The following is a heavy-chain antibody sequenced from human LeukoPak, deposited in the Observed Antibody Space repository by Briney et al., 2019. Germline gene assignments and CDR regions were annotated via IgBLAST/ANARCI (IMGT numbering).Heavy chain of an antibody. CDR3: ARDDIVVVPVGFDP. D-gene: IGHD2-2*01. Sequence: ASVKVSRKASGYTFTGYYMHWVRQAPGQGLEWMGWINPNSGGTNYAQKFQGRVTMTRDTSISTAYMELSRLRSDDTAVYYCARDDIVVVPVGFDPWGQGTLVTVSS. CDR2: INPNSGGT. J-gene: IGHJ5*02. CDR1: GYTFTGYY. V-gene: IGHV1-2*02.